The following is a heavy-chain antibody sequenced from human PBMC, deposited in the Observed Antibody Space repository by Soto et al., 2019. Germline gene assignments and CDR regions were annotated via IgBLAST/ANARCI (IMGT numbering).Heavy chain of an antibody. CDR1: GGSISSDYYH. Sequence: LPLTCTVSGGSISSDYYHWTWIRQAPGKGLEWIGYIHYSGSVHYNPSLQSRLTMSVDTSKNLFSLKLSTVTASDTAVYFCARVQDAGVSDYYGMDVWGQGTTVTVSS. J-gene: IGHJ6*02. CDR2: IHYSGSV. CDR3: ARVQDAGVSDYYGMDV. D-gene: IGHD7-27*01. V-gene: IGHV4-30-4*01.